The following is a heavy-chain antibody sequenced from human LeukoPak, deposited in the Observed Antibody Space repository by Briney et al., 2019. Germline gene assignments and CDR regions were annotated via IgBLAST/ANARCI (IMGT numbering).Heavy chain of an antibody. CDR3: ARDYGDNEDY. CDR1: GGTFSSYA. J-gene: IGHJ4*02. V-gene: IGHV1-2*06. Sequence: ASVKVSCKASGGTFSSYAISWVRQAPGQGLEWMGRINPNTGDTNYAEKFKGRVTMTRDTSINTAYMELSRLRSGDTAVYYCARDYGDNEDYWGQGTLVTVSS. D-gene: IGHD4-17*01. CDR2: INPNTGDT.